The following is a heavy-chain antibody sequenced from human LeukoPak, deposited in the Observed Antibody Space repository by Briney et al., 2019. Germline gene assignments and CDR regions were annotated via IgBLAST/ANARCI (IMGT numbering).Heavy chain of an antibody. J-gene: IGHJ6*04. Sequence: GGSLRLSCAASGFTFSSYGMHWVRQAPGKGLEWVAVIWYDGSNKYYADSVKGRFTISRDNSKNTLYLQMNSLRAEDTAVHYCARGSGQGYYGMDVWGKGTTVTVSS. D-gene: IGHD3-10*01. CDR1: GFTFSSYG. V-gene: IGHV3-33*01. CDR3: ARGSGQGYYGMDV. CDR2: IWYDGSNK.